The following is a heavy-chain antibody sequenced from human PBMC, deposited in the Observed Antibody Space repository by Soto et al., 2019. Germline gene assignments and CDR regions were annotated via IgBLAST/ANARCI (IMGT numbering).Heavy chain of an antibody. CDR1: GGTFSSYA. CDR3: ATELGENPASPFDA. CDR2: IIPIFGTA. J-gene: IGHJ4*02. D-gene: IGHD3-10*01. V-gene: IGHV1-69*13. Sequence: SVKVSCKASGGTFSSYAISWVRQAPGQGLEWMGGIIPIFGTANYAQKFQGRVTITADESTSTVYMELSSLRSDDTAVYFCATELGENPASPFDAWGQGTLVTVSS.